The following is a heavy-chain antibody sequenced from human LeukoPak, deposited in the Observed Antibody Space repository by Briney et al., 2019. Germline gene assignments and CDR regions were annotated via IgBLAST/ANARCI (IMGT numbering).Heavy chain of an antibody. CDR2: ISSASGSI. Sequence: GGSLRLSCAASGFTFSSYSMNWVRQAPGKGLEWVSYISSASGSIYFADSVKGRFTISRDNAKNSLFLQMNSLRAEDTAVYYCARLPAYCSSTSCYYDYWGQGALVTVSS. CDR3: ARLPAYCSSTSCYYDY. CDR1: GFTFSSYS. D-gene: IGHD2-2*01. J-gene: IGHJ4*02. V-gene: IGHV3-48*04.